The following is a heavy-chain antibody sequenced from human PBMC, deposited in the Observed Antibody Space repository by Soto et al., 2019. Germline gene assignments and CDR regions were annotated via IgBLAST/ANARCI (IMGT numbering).Heavy chain of an antibody. Sequence: GGSLRLSCAASGFTFSSYAMSWVRQAPGKGLEWVSAISGSGGSTYYADSVKGRFTISRDNSKNTLYLQMNSLRAEDTAVYYCARDYYGSGSYSPMDVWGQGTTVTVSS. V-gene: IGHV3-23*01. CDR1: GFTFSSYA. CDR3: ARDYYGSGSYSPMDV. D-gene: IGHD3-10*01. CDR2: ISGSGGST. J-gene: IGHJ6*02.